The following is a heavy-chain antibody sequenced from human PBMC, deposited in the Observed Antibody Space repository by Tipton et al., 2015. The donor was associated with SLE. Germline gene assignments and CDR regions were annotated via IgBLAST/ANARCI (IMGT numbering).Heavy chain of an antibody. J-gene: IGHJ3*02. CDR1: GFTFSSYS. D-gene: IGHD3-3*01. V-gene: IGHV3-21*01. CDR3: ARDKLRLTDAFDI. CDR2: ISSSSSYI. Sequence: LRLSCTTSGFTFSSYSMNWVRQAPGKGLEWVSSISSSSSYIYYADSVKGRFTISRDNAKNSLYLQMNSLRAEDTAVYYCARDKLRLTDAFDIWGQGTMVTVSS.